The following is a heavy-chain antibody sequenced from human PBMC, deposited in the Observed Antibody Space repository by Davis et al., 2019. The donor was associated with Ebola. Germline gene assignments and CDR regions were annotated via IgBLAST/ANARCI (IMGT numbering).Heavy chain of an antibody. J-gene: IGHJ2*01. D-gene: IGHD6-6*01. CDR3: ASGLVRGESYWYFDL. CDR1: GGTFSSYA. V-gene: IGHV1-69*10. Sequence: SVKVSCQASGGTFSSYAIRWVRQAPGQGLEWMGGIIPILGIANYAQKFQGRVTITADESTSTAYMELSSLRAEDTAVYYCASGLVRGESYWYFDLWGRGTLVTVSS. CDR2: IIPILGIA.